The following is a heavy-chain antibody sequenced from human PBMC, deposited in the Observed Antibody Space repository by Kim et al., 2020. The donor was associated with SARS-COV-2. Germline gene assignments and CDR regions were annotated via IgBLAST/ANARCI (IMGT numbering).Heavy chain of an antibody. D-gene: IGHD6-19*01. V-gene: IGHV1-2*06. CDR2: INPNSGGT. Sequence: ASVKVSCKASGYTFTGYYMHWVRQAPGQGLEWMGRINPNSGGTNYAQKFQGRVTMTRDTSISTAYMELSRLRSDDTAVYYCARAAWGSGRGGYYMGVWGKGTTVTVSS. CDR1: GYTFTGYY. CDR3: ARAAWGSGRGGYYMGV. J-gene: IGHJ6*03.